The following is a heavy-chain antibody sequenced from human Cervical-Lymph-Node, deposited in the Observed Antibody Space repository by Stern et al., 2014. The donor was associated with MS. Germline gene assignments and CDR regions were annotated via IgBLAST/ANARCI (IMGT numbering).Heavy chain of an antibody. Sequence: QLQLQESGPGLVKPSQTLSLTCTVSGGSISSGGYYWSWIRQHPGKGLEWIGHTYYSGSTYYNPSLKSRVTISVDTSKNQFSLKLSSVTAADTAVYYCARGALVRGVHGYYYGMDVWGQGTTVTVSS. D-gene: IGHD3-10*01. CDR2: TYYSGST. J-gene: IGHJ6*02. CDR1: GGSISSGGYY. CDR3: ARGALVRGVHGYYYGMDV. V-gene: IGHV4-31*03.